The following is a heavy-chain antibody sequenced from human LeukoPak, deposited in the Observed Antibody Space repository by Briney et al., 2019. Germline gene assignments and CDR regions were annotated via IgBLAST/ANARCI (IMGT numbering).Heavy chain of an antibody. D-gene: IGHD2-8*02. V-gene: IGHV4-59*01. CDR1: GASIRSYY. CDR3: ARATTAYCTGGICPNFDY. CDR2: IYYSGST. J-gene: IGHJ4*02. Sequence: SETLPLTCTVSGASIRSYYWSWIRQPPGKGLEWIGYIYYSGSTNYNPSLESRVTISVDTSKNQFSLKLSSVTAADTAVYYCARATTAYCTGGICPNFDYWGQGTLVTVSS.